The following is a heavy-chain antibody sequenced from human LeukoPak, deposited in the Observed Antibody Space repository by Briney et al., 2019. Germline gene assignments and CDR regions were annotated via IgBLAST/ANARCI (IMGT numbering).Heavy chain of an antibody. CDR3: ARDAIRGYSYGYHSGAANWFDP. J-gene: IGHJ5*02. CDR1: GYTFTGYY. Sequence: ASVKVSCKASGYTFTGYYMHWVRQAPGQGLEWMGWINPNSGGTNYAQKFQGRVTMTRDTSISTAYMELSRLRSDDTAVYYCARDAIRGYSYGYHSGAANWFDPWGQGTLVTVSS. CDR2: INPNSGGT. V-gene: IGHV1-2*02. D-gene: IGHD5-18*01.